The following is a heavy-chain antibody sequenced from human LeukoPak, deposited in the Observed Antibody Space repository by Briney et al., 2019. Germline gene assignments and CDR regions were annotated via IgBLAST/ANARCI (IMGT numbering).Heavy chain of an antibody. D-gene: IGHD2-8*02. J-gene: IGHJ5*02. Sequence: ASVKVSCTASGYTSTSYAMHWVRQAPRQRLEWMGWINAGNGNTKYSQKFQGRVTITRDTSASTAYMELSSLRSEDTAVYYCARVAWCMGSSKYNWSDPWGQGTLVTVSS. CDR3: ARVAWCMGSSKYNWSDP. V-gene: IGHV1-3*01. CDR2: INAGNGNT. CDR1: GYTSTSYA.